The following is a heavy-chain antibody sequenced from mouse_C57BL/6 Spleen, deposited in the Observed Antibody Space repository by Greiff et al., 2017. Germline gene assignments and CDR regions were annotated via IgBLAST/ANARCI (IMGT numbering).Heavy chain of an antibody. V-gene: IGHV5-9-1*02. CDR2: ISRGCDYI. CDR1: GFSFTSYA. Sequence: EVQVVESGDGLVKPGGSLKLSCAASGFSFTSYAMSWVRQTPEKRLEWVAYISRGCDYIYYADTVKGRFTISRDKAKNTLNLQMVGLKSEDTAMYYYSRDRRLPRDYGGQGTTLTVSS. J-gene: IGHJ2*01. D-gene: IGHD2-4*01. CDR3: SRDRRLPRDY.